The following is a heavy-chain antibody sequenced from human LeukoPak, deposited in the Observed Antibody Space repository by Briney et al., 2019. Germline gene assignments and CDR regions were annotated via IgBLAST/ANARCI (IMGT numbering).Heavy chain of an antibody. CDR1: GFFFNDYY. Sequence: PGGSLRLSCAASGFFFNDYYMSWIRQPPGKGLEWIGYIYYSGSTNYNPSLKSRVTISVDTSKNQFSLKLSSVTAADTAVYYCARVGGYSYGYSDAFDIWGQGAMVTVSS. CDR2: IYYSGST. CDR3: ARVGGYSYGYSDAFDI. J-gene: IGHJ3*02. V-gene: IGHV4-59*01. D-gene: IGHD5-18*01.